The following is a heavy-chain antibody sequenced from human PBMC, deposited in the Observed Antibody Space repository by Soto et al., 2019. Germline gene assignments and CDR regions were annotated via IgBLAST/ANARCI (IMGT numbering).Heavy chain of an antibody. J-gene: IGHJ5*02. CDR2: IYHSGST. CDR3: ATSNWFDP. CDR1: GGSISSGGYS. V-gene: IGHV4-30-2*03. Sequence: SETLSLTCAVSGGSISSGGYSWSWMRQPPGKGLEWIGYIYHSGSTYYNPSLKSRVTISVDTSKNQFSLKLSSVTAADTAVYYCATSNWFDPWGQGTLVTVSS.